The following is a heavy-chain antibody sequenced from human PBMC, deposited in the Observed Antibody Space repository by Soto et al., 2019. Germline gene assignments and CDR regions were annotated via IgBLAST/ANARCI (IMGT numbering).Heavy chain of an antibody. D-gene: IGHD3-22*01. CDR2: IYYSGST. CDR3: ARVAYYDSSGYYSGYFQH. CDR1: GGSISSGGYY. J-gene: IGHJ1*01. V-gene: IGHV4-31*03. Sequence: SETLSLTCTVSGGSISSGGYYWSWIRQHPGKGLEWIGYIYYSGSTYYNPSLKSRVTISVDTSKNQFSLKLSSVTAADTAVYYCARVAYYDSSGYYSGYFQHWGQGTLVTVSS.